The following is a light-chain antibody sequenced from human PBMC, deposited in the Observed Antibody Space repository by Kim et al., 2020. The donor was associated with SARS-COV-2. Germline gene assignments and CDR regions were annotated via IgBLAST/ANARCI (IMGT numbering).Light chain of an antibody. Sequence: DIVLTQSPGTLSLSPGERATLSCRASQSVTSSHLAWYQQKPGQAPRLLIYETSSRATGIPDRFSGSGSGTDFGLTISRLEPEDFAVYYCQYYGDSPLWAFGQGTKVDIK. CDR1: QSVTSSH. CDR3: QYYGDSPLWA. V-gene: IGKV3-20*01. CDR2: ETS. J-gene: IGKJ1*01.